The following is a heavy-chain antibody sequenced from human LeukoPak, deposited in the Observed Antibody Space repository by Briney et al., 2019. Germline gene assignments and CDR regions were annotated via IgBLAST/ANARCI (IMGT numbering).Heavy chain of an antibody. V-gene: IGHV4-30-2*01. CDR1: GGSISSGGYS. CDR2: IYHSGSI. CDR3: ASARWGDVFDV. D-gene: IGHD7-27*01. J-gene: IGHJ3*01. Sequence: ASQTLSLTCAVSGGSISSGGYSWSWIRQPPGKGLEWIGYIYHSGSIYYNPSLKGRVTMSVDRSQNQFSLKLSSVTAADTAVYYCASARWGDVFDVWGQGTIVTVSS.